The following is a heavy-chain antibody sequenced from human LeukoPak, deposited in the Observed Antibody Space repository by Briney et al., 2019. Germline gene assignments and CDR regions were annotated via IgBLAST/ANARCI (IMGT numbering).Heavy chain of an antibody. CDR1: GFTFSSFS. J-gene: IGHJ4*02. V-gene: IGHV3-21*01. Sequence: GGSLRLSCAASGFTFSSFSMNWVRQAPGKGLEWVSSISSSSSYIYYADSVKGRFTISRDNAKNSLYLQMNSLRAEDTAVYYCANQKLSGSLLPGYWGQGTVVTVSS. CDR2: ISSSSSYI. D-gene: IGHD3-10*01. CDR3: ANQKLSGSLLPGY.